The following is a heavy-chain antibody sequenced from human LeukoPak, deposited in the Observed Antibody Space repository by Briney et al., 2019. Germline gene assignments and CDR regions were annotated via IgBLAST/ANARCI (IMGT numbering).Heavy chain of an antibody. Sequence: HWVSVKVSCKASGYPFTDYYIYRLRQAPGQGPEWMGWINPKTGGTHFAQDFQARVTMTSDTSVSTAYLELSSLKSDDTAVYYCARGTPWFDPWGQGTLVTVSS. V-gene: IGHV1-2*02. CDR3: ARGTPWFDP. CDR1: GYPFTDYY. CDR2: INPKTGGT. J-gene: IGHJ5*02.